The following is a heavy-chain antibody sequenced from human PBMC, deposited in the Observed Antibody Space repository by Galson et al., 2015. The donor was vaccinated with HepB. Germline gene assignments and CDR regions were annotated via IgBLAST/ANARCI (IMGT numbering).Heavy chain of an antibody. V-gene: IGHV1-2*06. CDR1: GYTFTGYS. J-gene: IGHJ4*02. Sequence: SVKVSCKASGYTFTGYSMHWVRQAPGQGLEWMGRINPNTGGTNYAQKLQGRVTMTRDTSTSTAYMELSSLRSDDTAVYYCARERDIVLVVDASVFDYWGQGTLVTVSS. D-gene: IGHD2-8*02. CDR3: ARERDIVLVVDASVFDY. CDR2: INPNTGGT.